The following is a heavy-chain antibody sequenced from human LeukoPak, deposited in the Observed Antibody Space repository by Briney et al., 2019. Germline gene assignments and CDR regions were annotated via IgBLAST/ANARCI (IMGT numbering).Heavy chain of an antibody. D-gene: IGHD3-9*01. CDR3: AIRYFDWDGAFDI. Sequence: ASGKVSCKASAYTFTSYGISWVRQAPGQGREWMGWISAYNGNTNYAQKLQGRVTMTTDPSTSTAYIELRSLRSDDTAVYYCAIRYFDWDGAFDIWGQGTMVTVSS. V-gene: IGHV1-18*01. CDR2: ISAYNGNT. J-gene: IGHJ3*02. CDR1: AYTFTSYG.